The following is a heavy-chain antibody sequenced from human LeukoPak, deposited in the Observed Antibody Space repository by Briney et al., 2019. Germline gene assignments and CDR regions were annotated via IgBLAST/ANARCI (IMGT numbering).Heavy chain of an antibody. CDR2: IYYSGNT. CDR3: ARSLSGTYLDFDY. CDR1: GASISSSSHY. J-gene: IGHJ4*02. Sequence: SETLSLTCTVSGASISSSSHYWGWIRQPPRKGLEWIGNIYYSGNTYYNPSLKSRVIISIDTSKNQFSLKLSSVTAADAAVYYCARSLSGTYLDFDYWGQGTLVTVSS. V-gene: IGHV4-39*01. D-gene: IGHD1-26*01.